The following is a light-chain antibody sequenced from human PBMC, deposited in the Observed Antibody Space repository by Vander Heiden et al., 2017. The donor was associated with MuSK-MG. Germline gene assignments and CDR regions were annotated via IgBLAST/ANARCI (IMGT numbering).Light chain of an antibody. CDR1: QNIITY. CDR2: AVS. J-gene: IGKJ1*01. Sequence: IKMTQSPSSLSASVGDRVSITCRASQNIITYLTWYQQKPGKAPTLLMYAVSTLQSGIPSRFSGSGSGTEFTLTISSLHPEDFATYYCQQTDNSSRTFGQGTKVEIK. V-gene: IGKV1-39*01. CDR3: QQTDNSSRT.